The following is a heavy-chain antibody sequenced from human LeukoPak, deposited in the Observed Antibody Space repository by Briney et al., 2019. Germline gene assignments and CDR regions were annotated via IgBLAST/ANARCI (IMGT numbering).Heavy chain of an antibody. D-gene: IGHD1-26*01. V-gene: IGHV3-21*01. CDR1: GFTFDDYA. J-gene: IGHJ4*02. CDR3: ASRIVGTPDYFDY. Sequence: KAGGSLRLSCAASGFTFDDYAMHWGRQAPGKGLEWVSSISSSSSYIYYADSVKGRFTISRDNAKNSLYLQMNSLRAEDTAVYYCASRIVGTPDYFDYWGQGTLVTVSS. CDR2: ISSSSSYI.